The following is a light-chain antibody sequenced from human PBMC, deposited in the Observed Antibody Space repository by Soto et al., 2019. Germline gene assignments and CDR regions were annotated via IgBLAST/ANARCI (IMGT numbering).Light chain of an antibody. CDR3: CSYTSSSTLYV. Sequence: QSVLTQPASVSGSPGQSITISCTGTSSDVGGYILVSWYQQHPGKAPKLMIYEGSKRPSGVSNRFSGSKSGNTASLTISGLQAEDEAHYYCCSYTSSSTLYVFGTGTKVTVL. CDR1: SSDVGGYIL. J-gene: IGLJ1*01. CDR2: EGS. V-gene: IGLV2-14*02.